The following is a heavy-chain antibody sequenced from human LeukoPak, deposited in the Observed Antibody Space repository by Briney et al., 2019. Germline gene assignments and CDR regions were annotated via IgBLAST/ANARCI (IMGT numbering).Heavy chain of an antibody. V-gene: IGHV3-74*01. CDR1: GFTFSNYW. CDR2: IHSDGSST. J-gene: IGHJ4*02. D-gene: IGHD5-18*01. Sequence: QPGGSLRLSCAASGFTFSNYWMHWVRHAPGKGLVWVSRIHSDGSSTTSADSVKGRFTISRDNAENTLYLQMNSLRAEDTAVYYCAKDQGYSYGYGFDYWGQGTLVTVSS. CDR3: AKDQGYSYGYGFDY.